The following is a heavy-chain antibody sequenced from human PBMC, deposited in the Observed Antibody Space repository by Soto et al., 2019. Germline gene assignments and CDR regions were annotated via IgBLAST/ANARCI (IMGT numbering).Heavy chain of an antibody. CDR2: IYPDDSDT. CDR3: ASSVLVTSTMNYFDL. Sequence: GESLKISCQASGYSFSNFWIAWVRQMPGEGLEWLGIIYPDDSDTRYSPSFLGQVTISADKSIKTAYLQWSSLKASDTAIYFCASSVLVTSTMNYFDLWGQGTLVTVSS. J-gene: IGHJ4*02. D-gene: IGHD2-8*02. V-gene: IGHV5-51*01. CDR1: GYSFSNFW.